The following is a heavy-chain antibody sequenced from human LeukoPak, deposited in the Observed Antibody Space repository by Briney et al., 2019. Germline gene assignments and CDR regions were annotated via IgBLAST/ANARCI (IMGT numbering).Heavy chain of an antibody. D-gene: IGHD3-10*01. CDR1: GFTFSSYS. CDR3: ARDPDRLLMFGMDV. V-gene: IGHV3-30-3*01. J-gene: IGHJ6*02. Sequence: PGGSLRLSCAASGFTFSSYSMHWVRQAPGKGLEWVAYDGSTKNYADSVKGRFTISRDNSKNTLYLQMNTLRTEDTAVYYSARDPDRLLMFGMDVWGQGITVTVSS. CDR2: DGSTK.